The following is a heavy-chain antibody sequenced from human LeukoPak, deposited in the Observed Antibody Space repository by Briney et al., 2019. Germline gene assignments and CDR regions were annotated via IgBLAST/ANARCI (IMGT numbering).Heavy chain of an antibody. V-gene: IGHV4-38-2*02. CDR1: GYSISSGYY. CDR3: SGYGSGKDYYYYMDV. CDR2: IYHSGST. J-gene: IGHJ6*03. Sequence: SETLSLTCTVSGYSISSGYYWGWIRQPPGKGLEWIGSIYHSGSTYHNPSLKSRVTISVDTSKNQFFLKLSSVTAADTAVYYCSGYGSGKDYYYYMDVWGKGTTVTVS. D-gene: IGHD3-10*01.